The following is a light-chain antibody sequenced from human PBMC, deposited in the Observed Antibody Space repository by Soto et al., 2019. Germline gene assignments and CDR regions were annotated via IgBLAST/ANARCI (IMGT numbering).Light chain of an antibody. V-gene: IGKV1-5*01. CDR3: QQYNSYPAT. CDR1: QSISSW. Sequence: PSTLSASVGDRVTITCRSSQSISSWLAWYQQKPGKAPKLLIYDASSLESGVPSRFSGSGSGTEFTLTISSLQPDDFATYYCQQYNSYPATFGQGTKVDIK. J-gene: IGKJ1*01. CDR2: DAS.